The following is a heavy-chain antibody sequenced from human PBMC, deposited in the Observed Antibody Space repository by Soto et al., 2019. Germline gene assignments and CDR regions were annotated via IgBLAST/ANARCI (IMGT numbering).Heavy chain of an antibody. CDR2: IWYDGSNK. Sequence: QVQLVESGGGVVQPGRSLRLSCAASGFTFSSYGMHWVRQAPGKGLEWVAVIWYDGSNKDYADSVKGRFTISRDNSKNALYLQMSSLRGDDTAVDYCARVVRGGAFDIWGQGKMVTVSS. D-gene: IGHD3-16*01. CDR3: ARVVRGGAFDI. J-gene: IGHJ3*02. CDR1: GFTFSSYG. V-gene: IGHV3-33*01.